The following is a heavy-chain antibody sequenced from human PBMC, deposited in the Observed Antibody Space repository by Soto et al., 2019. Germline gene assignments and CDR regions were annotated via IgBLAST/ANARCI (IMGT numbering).Heavy chain of an antibody. D-gene: IGHD2-15*01. V-gene: IGHV1-18*01. CDR2: ISAYNGNT. CDR3: ARGGPWDVVVVAATPDWFDP. CDR1: GYAFTSYG. J-gene: IGHJ5*02. Sequence: ASVKVSCKASGYAFTSYGISWVRQAPGQGLEWMGWISAYNGNTNYAQKLQGRVTMTTDTSTSTAYMELRSLRSDDTAVYYCARGGPWDVVVVAATPDWFDPWGQGNLVTVSS.